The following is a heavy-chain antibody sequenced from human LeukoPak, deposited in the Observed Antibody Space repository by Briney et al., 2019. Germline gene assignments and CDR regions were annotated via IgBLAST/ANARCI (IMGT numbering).Heavy chain of an antibody. CDR3: ARRTYSENYWKHFDS. Sequence: SETLSLTCTVSGGSISSSSYYWGWIRQPPGKGLEWIGNIYYSGSTYSNPSLKSRVTISVDTSKNQFTLKLSSVTAADTAVYYCARRTYSENYWKHFDSWGQGTLVTVSS. V-gene: IGHV4-39*01. D-gene: IGHD1-26*01. CDR1: GGSISSSSYY. J-gene: IGHJ4*02. CDR2: IYYSGST.